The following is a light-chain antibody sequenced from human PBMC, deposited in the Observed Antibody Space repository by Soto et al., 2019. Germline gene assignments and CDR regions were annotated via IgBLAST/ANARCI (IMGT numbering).Light chain of an antibody. V-gene: IGKV1-5*01. Sequence: DIQMTQSPSTLSASLGDTVTITCRAIQSVSIWLAWYQQKPGEAPRLLIYDAASLKTGVPSRFSGSGSGTNFTLTISSLQPDDFATYYCQYDSSFGQGPK. J-gene: IGKJ2*01. CDR2: DAA. CDR3: QYDSS. CDR1: QSVSIW.